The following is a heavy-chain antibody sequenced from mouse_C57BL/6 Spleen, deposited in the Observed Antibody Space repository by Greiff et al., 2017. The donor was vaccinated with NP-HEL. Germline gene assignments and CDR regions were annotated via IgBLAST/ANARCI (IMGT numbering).Heavy chain of an antibody. V-gene: IGHV1-59*01. Sequence: QVQLQQPGAELVRPGTSVKLSCKASGYTFTSYWMHWVKQRPGQGLEWIGVIDPSDSYTNYNQKFKGKATLTVDTSSSTAYMQLSSLTSEDSAVCYCARGDSSGPAWFAYWGQGTLVTVSA. CDR1: GYTFTSYW. D-gene: IGHD3-2*02. CDR2: IDPSDSYT. J-gene: IGHJ3*01. CDR3: ARGDSSGPAWFAY.